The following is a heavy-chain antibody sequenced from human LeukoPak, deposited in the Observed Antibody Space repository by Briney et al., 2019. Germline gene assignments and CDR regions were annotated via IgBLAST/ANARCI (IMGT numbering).Heavy chain of an antibody. Sequence: PGGSLRLSCVASGFTVSSNYMSWVRQAPGKGLEWVSVISGSGGSTYNVDPVKGRFTISRDNSKNTLYLQMNSLRAEDTAVYYCAKSVESAVTTNPYFDYWGQGILVTVSS. CDR3: AKSVESAVTTNPYFDY. D-gene: IGHD4-17*01. CDR2: ISGSGGST. CDR1: GFTVSSNY. V-gene: IGHV3-23*01. J-gene: IGHJ4*02.